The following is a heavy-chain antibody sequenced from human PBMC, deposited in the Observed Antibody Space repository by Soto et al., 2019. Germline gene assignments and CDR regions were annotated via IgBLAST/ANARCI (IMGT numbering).Heavy chain of an antibody. CDR2: INPSGGST. CDR3: ARPPFPGCINAICYPLDF. D-gene: IGHD2-8*01. J-gene: IGHJ4*02. Sequence: QVQLVQSGAEVKNPGASVKVSCKASGYTFTHYYIHWVRQAPGQGLEWMGMINPSGGSTSYAQKFKGSLTMTTDTSTNTVYMELSSLRSEDTAVYYCARPPFPGCINAICYPLDFWGQGALVTVSS. V-gene: IGHV1-46*01. CDR1: GYTFTHYY.